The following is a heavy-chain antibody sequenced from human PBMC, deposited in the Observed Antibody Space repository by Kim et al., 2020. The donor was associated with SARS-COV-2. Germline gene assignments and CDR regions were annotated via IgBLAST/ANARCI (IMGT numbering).Heavy chain of an antibody. CDR1: GGSISSSNW. CDR2: IYHSGST. J-gene: IGHJ6*02. Sequence: SETLSLTCAVSGGSISSSNWWSWVRQPPGKGLEWIGEIYHSGSTNYNPSLKSRVTISVDKSKNQFSLKLSSVTAADTAVYYCARDLSPPDYGDAGGGYYYGLDVWGQGTTVTVSS. V-gene: IGHV4-4*02. D-gene: IGHD4-17*01. CDR3: ARDLSPPDYGDAGGGYYYGLDV.